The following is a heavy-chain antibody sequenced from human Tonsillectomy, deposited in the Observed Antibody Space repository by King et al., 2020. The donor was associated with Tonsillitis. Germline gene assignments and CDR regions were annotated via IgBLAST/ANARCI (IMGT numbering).Heavy chain of an antibody. J-gene: IGHJ4*02. V-gene: IGHV3-21*06. CDR3: ATSPTNYDFWSGIPHY. CDR1: GFTFRTYS. CDR2: ISGSSGYI. Sequence: VQLVESGGGLVKPGGSLRLSCAASGFTFRTYSMNWVRQAPGEGLEWVSSISGSSGYIYYADSVKGRFTISRDNAKNSLSLQMNSLRGEDTAVYYCATSPTNYDFWSGIPHYWGQGTLVTVSA. D-gene: IGHD3-3*01.